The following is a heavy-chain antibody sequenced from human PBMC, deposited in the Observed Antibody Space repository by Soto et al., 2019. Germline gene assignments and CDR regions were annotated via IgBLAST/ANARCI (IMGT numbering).Heavy chain of an antibody. CDR3: ARHEWLQLWLVTEY. J-gene: IGHJ4*02. V-gene: IGHV4-39*01. D-gene: IGHD5-18*01. Sequence: PSETLSLTCSVSGDSIGSSTNYWGWIRQPPGKGLEWIGTIYHSGNTYYNPTLKSRVAISVDMSKNQFSLRLNSVTAADTAVYYCARHEWLQLWLVTEYWGQGXLVTVYS. CDR1: GDSIGSSTNY. CDR2: IYHSGNT.